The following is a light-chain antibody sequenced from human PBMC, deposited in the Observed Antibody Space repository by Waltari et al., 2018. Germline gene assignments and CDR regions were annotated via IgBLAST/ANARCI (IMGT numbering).Light chain of an antibody. V-gene: IGLV2-18*01. Sequence: QSALTQPPSVSGSPGQSVTISCTGTSSDVGSYHRVPWYQQPPGTAPKLMISEVSNRPSGVPDRFSGSKSGNTASLTISGLQAEDEADYYCSLYTSSSTVFGTGTKVTVL. CDR1: SSDVGSYHR. CDR2: EVS. CDR3: SLYTSSSTV. J-gene: IGLJ1*01.